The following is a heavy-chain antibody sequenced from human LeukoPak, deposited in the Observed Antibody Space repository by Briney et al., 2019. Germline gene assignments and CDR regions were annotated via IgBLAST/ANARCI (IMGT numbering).Heavy chain of an antibody. CDR3: ARGHLDRGYSINWFDP. CDR2: INPSGGST. J-gene: IGHJ5*02. Sequence: GASVKVSCKASGYTFTSYYMHWVRQAPGQGLEWMGIINPSGGSTSYAQKFQGRVTMTRDTSTSTVYMELSSLRSEDTAVCYCARGHLDRGYSINWFDPWGQGTLVTVSS. D-gene: IGHD5-18*01. CDR1: GYTFTSYY. V-gene: IGHV1-46*01.